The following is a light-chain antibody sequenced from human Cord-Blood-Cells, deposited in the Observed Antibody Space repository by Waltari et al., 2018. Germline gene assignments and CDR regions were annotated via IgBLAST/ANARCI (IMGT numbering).Light chain of an antibody. J-gene: IGKJ1*01. Sequence: EIVMTQSPATLSVSPGERATLSCRASQIVSSNLAWYQQKPGQTPRLLIYGASTRATGIPARFSGRGSGTEFTHTISGLQSEDFAVYYGQQYNNWPTWTFGQGTKVEIK. CDR1: QIVSSN. CDR3: QQYNNWPTWT. V-gene: IGKV3-15*01. CDR2: GAS.